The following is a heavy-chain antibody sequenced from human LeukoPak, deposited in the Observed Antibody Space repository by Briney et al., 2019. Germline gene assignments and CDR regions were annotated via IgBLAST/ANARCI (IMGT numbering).Heavy chain of an antibody. J-gene: IGHJ6*02. CDR2: ISAYNGNT. D-gene: IGHD5-24*01. CDR3: ARVYLTPKLYGMDV. Sequence: ASVKVSCKASGYTFTSYGISWVRQAPGQGLEWMGWISAYNGNTNYAQKLQGRVTMTTDTSTSTAYMELRSLRSDDTAVYYCARVYLTPKLYGMDVWGQGTTVTVSS. CDR1: GYTFTSYG. V-gene: IGHV1-18*01.